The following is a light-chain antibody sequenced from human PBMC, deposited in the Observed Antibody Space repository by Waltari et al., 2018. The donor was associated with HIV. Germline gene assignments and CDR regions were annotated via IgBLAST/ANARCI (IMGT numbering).Light chain of an antibody. CDR2: AAS. V-gene: IGKV1-39*01. CDR3: QQSYSTPRT. Sequence: IHMTHYPVTRSAPVDDSITITCRASQSISSYLNWYQQKPGKAPKLLIYAASSLQSGVPSRFSGSGSGTDFTLTISSLQPEDFATYYCQQSYSTPRTFGQGTKVEIK. CDR1: QSISSY. J-gene: IGKJ1*01.